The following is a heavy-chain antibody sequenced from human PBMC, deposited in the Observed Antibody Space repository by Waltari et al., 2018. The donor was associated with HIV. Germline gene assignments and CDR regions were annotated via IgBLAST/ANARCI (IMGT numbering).Heavy chain of an antibody. CDR1: GFTFSNYA. CDR2: STVNGVNT. D-gene: IGHD3-10*01. Sequence: EVQLLESGGGLVPPGGSLRLSCAASGFTFSNYAMNWVRQTPGGGLGGVSASTVNGVNTYYADSVGGRFTISRDDSKNTLFLQMNSLRAEDTAVYYWAQDPRSYGWSRFGNWGQGTLVTVSS. J-gene: IGHJ4*02. CDR3: AQDPRSYGWSRFGN. V-gene: IGHV3-23*01.